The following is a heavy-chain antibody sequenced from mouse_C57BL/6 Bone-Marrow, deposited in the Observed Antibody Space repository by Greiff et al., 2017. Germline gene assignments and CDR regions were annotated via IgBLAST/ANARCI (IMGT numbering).Heavy chain of an antibody. CDR1: EYEFPSHD. CDR2: INSDGGST. Sequence: EVKLVESGGGLVQPGESLKLSCESNEYEFPSHDMYWVRKTPEKRLELVAAINSDGGSTYYPDTMERRFIISRDNTKKTLYLQMSSLRSEDTALYYCARHYYDYDRDYAMDYWGQGTSVTVSS. V-gene: IGHV5-2*01. D-gene: IGHD2-4*01. CDR3: ARHYYDYDRDYAMDY. J-gene: IGHJ4*01.